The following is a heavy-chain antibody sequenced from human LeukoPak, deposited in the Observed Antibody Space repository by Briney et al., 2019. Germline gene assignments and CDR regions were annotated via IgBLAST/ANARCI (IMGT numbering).Heavy chain of an antibody. V-gene: IGHV3-23*01. Sequence: GGSLRLSCAASGFTFSSYAMSWVRQAPGKGLEWVSAISGSGGSTYYADSVKGRFTISRDNSKNTLYLQMNSLRAEDTAVYYCAKVDATYGSGSYYPWVYWGQGTLATVSS. CDR2: ISGSGGST. CDR1: GFTFSSYA. CDR3: AKVDATYGSGSYYPWVY. D-gene: IGHD3-10*01. J-gene: IGHJ4*02.